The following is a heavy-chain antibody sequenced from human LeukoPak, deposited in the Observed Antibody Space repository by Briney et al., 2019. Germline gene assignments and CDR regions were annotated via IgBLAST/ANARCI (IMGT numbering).Heavy chain of an antibody. CDR1: GFTFSNYA. Sequence: AGGSLRLSRAASGFTFSNYAMSWVRQAPGKGLEWVSAIRGSGTSTYYADSVQGRFTISRDNSKNTLYLQMNSLRAEDTAVYYCAKSVDIAVAGTMLDYWGQGTLVTVSS. D-gene: IGHD6-19*01. J-gene: IGHJ4*02. CDR3: AKSVDIAVAGTMLDY. CDR2: IRGSGTST. V-gene: IGHV3-23*01.